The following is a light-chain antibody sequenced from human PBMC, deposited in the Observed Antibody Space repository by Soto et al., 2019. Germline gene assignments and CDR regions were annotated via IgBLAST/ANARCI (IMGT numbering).Light chain of an antibody. CDR1: QSVSSN. J-gene: IGKJ4*01. CDR2: GAS. Sequence: VMAQSAATLSVSPGERATLYCRASQSVSSNLAWYQQKPGQAPRLLIYGASTRATGIPDRFSGSGSGTDFTLTISRLEPEDFAVYYCQQYGSSPLTFGGGTKVDIK. CDR3: QQYGSSPLT. V-gene: IGKV3-20*01.